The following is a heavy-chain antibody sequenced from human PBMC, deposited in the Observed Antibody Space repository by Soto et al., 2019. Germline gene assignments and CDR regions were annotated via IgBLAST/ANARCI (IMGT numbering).Heavy chain of an antibody. J-gene: IGHJ4*02. CDR1: GFTFSSYA. Sequence: EVQLVESGGGLVQPGGALRLSCAASGFTFSSYAMHWVRQAPVKGLEYVSTINNNGGTTYYANSVKDRFTLSRDNSKNTLYLKMGSLRAEDMAVYYCSTTIAAAGGYYFAYWGQGTLVTVSS. D-gene: IGHD6-13*01. CDR3: STTIAAAGGYYFAY. CDR2: INNNGGTT. V-gene: IGHV3-64*01.